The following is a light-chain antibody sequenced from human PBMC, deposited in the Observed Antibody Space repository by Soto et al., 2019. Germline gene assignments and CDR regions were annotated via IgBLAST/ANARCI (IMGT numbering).Light chain of an antibody. CDR1: QSISSS. Sequence: EIVLTQSPGTLSLSPGESATLSCRTSQSISSSSLAWYQQKPGQAPRLLIYGASTRASGLSVRFSGSGSGTEFTLTINSLKSEDFVLYYCQQYSNWPFTFGPGTKLDFK. CDR2: GAS. J-gene: IGKJ3*01. V-gene: IGKV3-15*01. CDR3: QQYSNWPFT.